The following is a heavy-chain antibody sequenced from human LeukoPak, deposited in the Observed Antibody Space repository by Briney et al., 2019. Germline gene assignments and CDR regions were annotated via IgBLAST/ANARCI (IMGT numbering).Heavy chain of an antibody. J-gene: IGHJ4*02. Sequence: SVKVSCKASGGTFSSYAISWVRQAPGQGLEWMGRIIPIFGIANYAQKFQGRVTITADKSTSTAYMELSSLRSEDTAVYYCARGPVSSWYYLDYWGQGTLVTVSS. CDR1: GGTFSSYA. CDR2: IIPIFGIA. D-gene: IGHD6-13*01. V-gene: IGHV1-69*04. CDR3: ARGPVSSWYYLDY.